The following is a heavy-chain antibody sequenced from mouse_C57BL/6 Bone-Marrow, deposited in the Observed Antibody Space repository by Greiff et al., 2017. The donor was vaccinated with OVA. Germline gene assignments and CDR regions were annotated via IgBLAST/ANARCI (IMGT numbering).Heavy chain of an antibody. D-gene: IGHD2-14*01. Sequence: VQLKQSGPELVKPGASVKISCKASGYSFTGYYMNWVKQSPEQSLEWIGEINPSTGGTTYNQKFKAKATLTVDKSSSTAYMQLKSLTSEDSAVYYCARGGTLDDWGTGTTLTVSS. CDR2: INPSTGGT. V-gene: IGHV1-42*01. CDR1: GYSFTGYY. J-gene: IGHJ2*01. CDR3: ARGGTLDD.